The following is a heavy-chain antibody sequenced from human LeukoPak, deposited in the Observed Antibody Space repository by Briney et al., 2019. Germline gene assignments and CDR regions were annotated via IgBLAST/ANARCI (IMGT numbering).Heavy chain of an antibody. J-gene: IGHJ3*02. CDR1: GGTFSSYA. D-gene: IGHD4-17*01. CDR2: IIPILGIA. CDR3: ASVGGGYGDYPGAFDI. Sequence: SVKVSCKASGGTFSSYAISWVRQAPGQGLEWMGRIIPILGIANYAQKFQGRVTITADKSTSTAYMELSSLRSEDTAVYYYASVGGGYGDYPGAFDIWGQGTMVTVSS. V-gene: IGHV1-69*04.